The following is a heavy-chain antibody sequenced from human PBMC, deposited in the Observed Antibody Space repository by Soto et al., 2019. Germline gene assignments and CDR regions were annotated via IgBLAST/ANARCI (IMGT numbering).Heavy chain of an antibody. V-gene: IGHV1-2*02. J-gene: IGHJ5*02. CDR3: ARVRPRREFDP. Sequence: QVQLVQSGAEVKRPGTSMKVSCKASGYIFTSYYIHWVRQVPGQGLEWMGWINPNTGGTNNAQRFEGRVTMTRDASISTAHIEVCRLTSDDTAIYFCARVRPRREFDPWGQGTLVTVSS. CDR1: GYIFTSYY. CDR2: INPNTGGT.